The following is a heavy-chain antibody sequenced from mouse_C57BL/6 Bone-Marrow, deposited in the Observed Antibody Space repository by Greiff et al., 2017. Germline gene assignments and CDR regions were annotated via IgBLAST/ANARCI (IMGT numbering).Heavy chain of an antibody. V-gene: IGHV3-6*01. CDR3: AKRKEALFAY. J-gene: IGHJ3*01. Sequence: EVKLMESGPGLVKPSQSLSLTCSVTGYSITSGYYWNWIRQFPGNKLEWMGYISYDGSNKYNPSLKNRISITRDTSKNQFFLKLNSVTTEDTATYYCAKRKEALFAYWGQGTLVTVSA. CDR1: GYSITSGYY. CDR2: ISYDGSN.